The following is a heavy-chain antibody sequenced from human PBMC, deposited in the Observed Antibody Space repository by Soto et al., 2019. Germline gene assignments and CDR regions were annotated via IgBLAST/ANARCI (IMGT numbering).Heavy chain of an antibody. Sequence: SETLSLTCAVSGGSISSSNWWSWVRQPPGKGLEWIGEIYHSGSTNYNSSLKSRVTISVDKSKNQFSLKLSSVTAADTAVYYCARAAYLYSSSWSSTYYYYYGMDVWGQGTTVTVS. CDR1: GGSISSSNW. CDR2: IYHSGST. J-gene: IGHJ6*02. CDR3: ARAAYLYSSSWSSTYYYYYGMDV. D-gene: IGHD6-13*01. V-gene: IGHV4-4*02.